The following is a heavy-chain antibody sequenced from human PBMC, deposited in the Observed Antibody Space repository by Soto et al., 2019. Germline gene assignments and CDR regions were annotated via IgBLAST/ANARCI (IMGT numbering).Heavy chain of an antibody. CDR3: AKDKDCGGDCSIDY. CDR1: GFTFSSYG. CDR2: ISYDGSNK. J-gene: IGHJ4*02. V-gene: IGHV3-30*18. D-gene: IGHD2-21*02. Sequence: QVQLVESGGGVVQPGRSLRLSCAASGFTFSSYGMHWVRQAPGKGQEWVAVISYDGSNKYYADSVKGRFTISRDNSKNTLYLQMNSLRPEDTAVYYCAKDKDCGGDCSIDYSGQGTLVTVSS.